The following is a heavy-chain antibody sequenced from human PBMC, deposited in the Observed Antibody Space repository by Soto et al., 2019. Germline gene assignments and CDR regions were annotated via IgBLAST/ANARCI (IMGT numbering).Heavy chain of an antibody. Sequence: SETLSLTCTVSVGSISSYYWSWIRQPPGKGLEWIGYIYYSGITNYNPSLKSRVTISVDTSKNQFSLKLSSVTAADTAVYYCARDQRYNWFDPWGQGTLVTVSS. CDR2: IYYSGIT. J-gene: IGHJ5*02. CDR1: VGSISSYY. CDR3: ARDQRYNWFDP. V-gene: IGHV4-59*01. D-gene: IGHD6-25*01.